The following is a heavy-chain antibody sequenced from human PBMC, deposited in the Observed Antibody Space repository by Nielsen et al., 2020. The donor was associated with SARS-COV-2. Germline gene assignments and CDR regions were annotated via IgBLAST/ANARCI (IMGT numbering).Heavy chain of an antibody. V-gene: IGHV5-10-1*01. J-gene: IGHJ6*02. D-gene: IGHD6-19*01. CDR2: VDPSDSYT. CDR1: GYSFTDYW. CDR3: ARLWRSGWSFAARGYYYYGLDV. Sequence: GESLKISCQASGYSFTDYWIAWVRQMPGKGLEWVGRVDPSDSYTHYRPSFQGHVTISVDKSISTASLQWSGLRASDSGIYYCARLWRSGWSFAARGYYYYGLDVWGQGTTVTVSS.